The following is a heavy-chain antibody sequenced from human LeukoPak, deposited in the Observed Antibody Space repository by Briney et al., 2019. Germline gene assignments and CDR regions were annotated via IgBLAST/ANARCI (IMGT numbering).Heavy chain of an antibody. J-gene: IGHJ4*02. Sequence: PGGSLRLSCAASGFTFSSYAMSWVRQAPGKGLEWVSAISGSSGSTYYADSVKGRFTISRDNSKNTLYLQMNSLRAEDTAVYYCAKAGMNYDFWSGYFIWGQGTLVTVSS. CDR1: GFTFSSYA. CDR2: ISGSSGST. CDR3: AKAGMNYDFWSGYFI. V-gene: IGHV3-23*01. D-gene: IGHD3-3*01.